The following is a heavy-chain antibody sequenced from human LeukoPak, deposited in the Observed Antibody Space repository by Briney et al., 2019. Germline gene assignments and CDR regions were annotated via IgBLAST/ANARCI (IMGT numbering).Heavy chain of an antibody. J-gene: IGHJ4*02. Sequence: SETLSLTCTVSGGSISSSSYYWGWIRHPPGKGLEWIGSIYYSGSTYYNPSLKSRVSISVDTSKNQFSLKLSSVTAADTAVYYCASLIRIQLTPLYFDYWGQGTLVTVSS. CDR1: GGSISSSSYY. CDR2: IYYSGST. D-gene: IGHD5-18*01. CDR3: ASLIRIQLTPLYFDY. V-gene: IGHV4-39*01.